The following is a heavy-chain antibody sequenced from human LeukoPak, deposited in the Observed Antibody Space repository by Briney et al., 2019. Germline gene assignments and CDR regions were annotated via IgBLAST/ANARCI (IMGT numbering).Heavy chain of an antibody. CDR1: GFTFSSYW. CDR3: AKAPGFSDF. D-gene: IGHD7-27*01. J-gene: IGHJ4*02. CDR2: ISGSSDNT. V-gene: IGHV3-23*01. Sequence: PGGSLRLSCAASGFTFSSYWMHWVRQAPGKGLEWVSTISGSSDNTFYAVSVKGRFTISRDNSKKTMYLQMNSLRADDTAVYYCAKAPGFSDFWGQGTLDTVSS.